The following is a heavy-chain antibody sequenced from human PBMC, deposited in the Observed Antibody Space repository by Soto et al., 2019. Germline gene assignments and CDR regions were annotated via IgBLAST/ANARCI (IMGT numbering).Heavy chain of an antibody. D-gene: IGHD2-2*02. CDR1: GYSFTSYW. CDR2: IDPSDSYT. V-gene: IGHV5-10-1*01. Sequence: GESLKISCKGSGYSFTSYWISWVRQMPGKGLEWMWRIDPSDSYTNYSPSFQGHVTISADKSISTAYLQWSSLKASDTAMYYCARPLDGYCSSTSCYTLDYWGQGTLVTVSS. J-gene: IGHJ4*02. CDR3: ARPLDGYCSSTSCYTLDY.